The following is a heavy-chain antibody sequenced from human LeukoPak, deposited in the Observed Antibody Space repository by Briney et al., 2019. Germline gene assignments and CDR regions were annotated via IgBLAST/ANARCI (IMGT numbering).Heavy chain of an antibody. CDR1: GFTVSSNY. D-gene: IGHD2-2*01. Sequence: PGGSLKLSCEGSGFTVSSNYMSWVRQAPGKGLEWVSVIYSGGSTHYAGSVKGRFTISKDNSKNTLYLQMNSLRAEDTAVYYCATSAAVRLFDYWGQGALVTVSS. J-gene: IGHJ4*02. CDR2: IYSGGST. V-gene: IGHV3-53*01. CDR3: ATSAAVRLFDY.